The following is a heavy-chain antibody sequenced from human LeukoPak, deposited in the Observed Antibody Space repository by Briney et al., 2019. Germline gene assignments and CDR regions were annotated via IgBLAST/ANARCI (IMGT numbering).Heavy chain of an antibody. J-gene: IGHJ4*02. CDR3: AKVWFGELGPFDY. V-gene: IGHV3-7*01. CDR1: GFTFSSFW. CDR2: IRQDGSQK. Sequence: GGSLRLSCAASGFTFSSFWMSWVRQAPGRGLEWVATIRQDGSQKYYLDSVKGRFTISRDNAKNSLYLQMNSLRAEDTAVYYCAKVWFGELGPFDYWGQGTLVTVSS. D-gene: IGHD3-10*01.